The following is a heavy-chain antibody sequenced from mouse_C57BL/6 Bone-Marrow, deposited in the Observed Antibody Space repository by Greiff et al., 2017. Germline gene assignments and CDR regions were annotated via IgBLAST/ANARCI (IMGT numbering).Heavy chain of an antibody. CDR2: ISSGSSTI. CDR3: SRGTKGGFAY. J-gene: IGHJ3*01. V-gene: IGHV5-17*01. Sequence: EVQRVEPGGGLVKPGGSLKLSCAASGFTFSVSGMHWVRQAPEKGLEWVAYISSGSSTINYADTVQGRFPITRDNAKNTLFLQMTSLRSEDTAMYYCSRGTKGGFAYWGQGTLVTVTA. CDR1: GFTFSVSG.